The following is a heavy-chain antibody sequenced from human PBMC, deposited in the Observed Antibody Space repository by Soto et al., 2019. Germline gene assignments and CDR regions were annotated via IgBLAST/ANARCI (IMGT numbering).Heavy chain of an antibody. CDR1: GGTSSSYA. CDR3: ARAEVATTPEGAFDI. J-gene: IGHJ3*02. V-gene: IGHV1-69*13. Sequence: SVKVSCKASGGTSSSYAISWVRQAPGQELEWMGGIIPIFGTANYAQKFQGRVTITADESTSTAYMELSSLRSEDTAVYYCARAEVATTPEGAFDIWGQGTMVTVSS. CDR2: IIPIFGTA. D-gene: IGHD5-12*01.